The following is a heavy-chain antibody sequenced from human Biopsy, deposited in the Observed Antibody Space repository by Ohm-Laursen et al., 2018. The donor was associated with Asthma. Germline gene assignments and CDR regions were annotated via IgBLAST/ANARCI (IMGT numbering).Heavy chain of an antibody. D-gene: IGHD3-9*01. J-gene: IGHJ3*01. V-gene: IGHV1-3*04. CDR3: ARTYYDFLTGQVKDVFGV. Sequence: ASVKVSCKASGYNFISFAVHWVRQAPGQRLEWMGWVNTGDGDTKYSQKFQGRVTITRDTSASTAYMELRSLRSEDTATYYCARTYYDFLTGQVKDVFGVWGQGTMVTVSS. CDR2: VNTGDGDT. CDR1: GYNFISFA.